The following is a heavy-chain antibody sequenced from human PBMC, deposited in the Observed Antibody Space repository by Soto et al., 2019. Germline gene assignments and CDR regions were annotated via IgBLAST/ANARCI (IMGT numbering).Heavy chain of an antibody. CDR1: GGSISSYY. CDR3: ARASIRLSDAFDI. Sequence: SETLSLTCTVSGGSISSYYWSWIRQPPGKGLEWIGYIYYSGSTNYNPSLKSRVTISADTSKNQFSLKLSSVTAADTAVYYCARASIRLSDAFDIWGQGTMVTVSS. D-gene: IGHD3-10*01. J-gene: IGHJ3*02. CDR2: IYYSGST. V-gene: IGHV4-59*01.